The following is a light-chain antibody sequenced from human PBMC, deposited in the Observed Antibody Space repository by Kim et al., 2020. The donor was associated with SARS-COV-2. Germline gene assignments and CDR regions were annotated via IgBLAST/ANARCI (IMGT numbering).Light chain of an antibody. CDR2: GKN. J-gene: IGLJ2*01. Sequence: ALGQTVRITCQGDSLRTYYANWYQQKPGQAPVLVIYGKNNRPSGIPDRYSGSSSGNTASLTITGAQAEDEADYYCNSRDSSSNLLVFGGGTQLTVL. V-gene: IGLV3-19*01. CDR1: SLRTYY. CDR3: NSRDSSSNLLV.